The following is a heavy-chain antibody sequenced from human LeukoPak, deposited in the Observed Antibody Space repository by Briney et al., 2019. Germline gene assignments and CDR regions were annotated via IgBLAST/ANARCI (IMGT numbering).Heavy chain of an antibody. D-gene: IGHD3-10*01. CDR3: AKARTRDYYGSGSYRGQNWFDP. CDR2: ISSRGRTL. Sequence: SGGSLRLSCAASGFTFSSYSMNWVRQAPGKRLEWVSYISSRGRTLYHADSVKGRFTISRDNAKNSLYLQMNSLRAEDTALYYCAKARTRDYYGSGSYRGQNWFDPWGQGTLVTVSS. V-gene: IGHV3-48*04. J-gene: IGHJ5*02. CDR1: GFTFSSYS.